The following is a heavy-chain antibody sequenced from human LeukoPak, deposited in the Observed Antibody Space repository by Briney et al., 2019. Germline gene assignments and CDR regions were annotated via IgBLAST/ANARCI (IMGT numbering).Heavy chain of an antibody. Sequence: SETLSLTCAVYGGSFSGYYWSWIRQPPGKGLEWIGEINHSGSTNYNPSLKSRVTISVDTSKNQFSLKLSSVTAADTAVYYCAASNLGSGWIDPWGQGTPVTVSS. CDR3: AASNLGSGWIDP. V-gene: IGHV4-34*01. J-gene: IGHJ5*02. CDR1: GGSFSGYY. CDR2: INHSGST. D-gene: IGHD3-16*01.